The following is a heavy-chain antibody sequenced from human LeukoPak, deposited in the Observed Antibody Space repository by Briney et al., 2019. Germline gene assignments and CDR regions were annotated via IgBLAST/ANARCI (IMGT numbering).Heavy chain of an antibody. CDR1: GFTFSSYS. CDR3: ARDRLLYYYDSSGYNSYYYYGMDV. Sequence: GGSLRLSCAASGFTFSSYSMNWVRQAPGKGLVWVSRINSDGSSTSYADSVKGRFTISRDNAKNTLYLQMNSLRAEDTAVYYCARDRLLYYYDSSGYNSYYYYGMDVWGQGTTVTVSS. D-gene: IGHD3-22*01. J-gene: IGHJ6*02. CDR2: INSDGSST. V-gene: IGHV3-74*01.